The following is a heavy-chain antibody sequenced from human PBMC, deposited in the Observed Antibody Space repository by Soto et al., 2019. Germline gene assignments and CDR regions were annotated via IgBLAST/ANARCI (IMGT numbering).Heavy chain of an antibody. V-gene: IGHV1-18*01. D-gene: IGHD1-1*01. CDR2: ISAHNGNT. CDR3: ARGRYGDY. CDR1: GYAFTTYG. J-gene: IGHJ4*02. Sequence: QVHLVQSGAEVKKPGASVKVSCQASGYAFTTYGITWVRQAPGQGLEWMGWISAHNGNTNYAQKLQGRVTVTRDTSTSTAYMELRSLRSADTAGYYCARGRYGDYWGQGALVTVSS.